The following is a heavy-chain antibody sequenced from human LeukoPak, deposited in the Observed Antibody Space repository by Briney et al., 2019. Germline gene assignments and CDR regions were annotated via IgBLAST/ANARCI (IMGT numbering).Heavy chain of an antibody. J-gene: IGHJ4*02. CDR3: ARATDIVVVPAAVYFDY. V-gene: IGHV4-39*07. Sequence: PSETLSLTCTVSGGSISSSSYYWGWIRQPPGKGLEWIGSIYYSGSTYYNPSLKSRVTISVDTSKNQFSLKLSSVTAADTAVYYCARATDIVVVPAAVYFDYWGQGTLVTVSS. D-gene: IGHD2-2*01. CDR1: GGSISSSSYY. CDR2: IYYSGST.